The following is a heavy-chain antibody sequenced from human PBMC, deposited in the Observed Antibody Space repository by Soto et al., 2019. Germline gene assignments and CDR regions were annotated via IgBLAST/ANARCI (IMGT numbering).Heavy chain of an antibody. CDR2: IYHSGST. CDR1: GGSISSGGYS. CDR3: ARDSRAAAGDYYFDY. D-gene: IGHD6-13*01. Sequence: QLQLQESGSGLVKPSQTLSLTCAVSGGSISSGGYSWSWIRQPPGKGLEWIGYIYHSGSTYYNPSLKRRVTISVDRSKNQFSLKLSSVTAADTAVYYCARDSRAAAGDYYFDYWGQGTLVTVSS. J-gene: IGHJ4*02. V-gene: IGHV4-30-2*01.